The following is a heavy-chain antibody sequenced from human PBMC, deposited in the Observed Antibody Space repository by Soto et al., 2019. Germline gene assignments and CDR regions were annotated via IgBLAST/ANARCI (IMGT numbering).Heavy chain of an antibody. Sequence: PGGSLRLSCAASGFTFSSYGMHWVRQAPGKGLEWVAVMWYDGSNIHYGDSVKGRFTISRDNSKSTVDLQMNSLRPEDTAVYYCAKDSRPAAMLFGFDSWGQGTLVTVS. CDR2: MWYDGSNI. CDR3: AKDSRPAAMLFGFDS. V-gene: IGHV3-30*02. D-gene: IGHD2-2*01. CDR1: GFTFSSYG. J-gene: IGHJ4*02.